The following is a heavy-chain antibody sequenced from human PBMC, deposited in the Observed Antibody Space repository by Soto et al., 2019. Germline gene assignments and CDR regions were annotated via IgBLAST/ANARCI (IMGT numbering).Heavy chain of an antibody. J-gene: IGHJ6*02. CDR1: GYTFTSYY. CDR2: INPSGGST. D-gene: IGHD1-26*01. Sequence: GASVKVSCKASGYTFTSYYMHWVRQAPGQGLEWMGIINPSGGSTSYAQKFQGRVTMTRDTSTSTVYMELSSLRSEDTAVYYCARVNTQIVGAKMVYYYGMDVWGQGTTVTVSS. V-gene: IGHV1-46*01. CDR3: ARVNTQIVGAKMVYYYGMDV.